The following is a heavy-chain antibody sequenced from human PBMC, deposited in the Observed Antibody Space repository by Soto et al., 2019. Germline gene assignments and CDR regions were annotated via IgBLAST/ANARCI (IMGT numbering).Heavy chain of an antibody. CDR2: IKQDGTEK. D-gene: IGHD5-18*01. CDR1: GFTFSSYW. CDR3: ARGDTPMITGMDSFDI. J-gene: IGHJ3*02. V-gene: IGHV3-7*01. Sequence: PGGSLRLSCAASGFTFSSYWMNWVRQAPGKGLEWVANIKQDGTEKNYVDSVKGRFTISRDNARNSLYLQMDSLRAEDTAVYFCARGDTPMITGMDSFDIWGQGTMVTVSS.